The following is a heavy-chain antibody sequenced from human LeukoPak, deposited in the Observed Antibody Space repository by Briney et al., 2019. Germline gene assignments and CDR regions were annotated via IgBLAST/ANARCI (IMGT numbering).Heavy chain of an antibody. V-gene: IGHV3-7*03. Sequence: GGSLRLSCAASGFTFSSYWMSWVRQAPGKGLEWVANIKQDGSERYYIDSVKGRFTISRDNSKNTLYLQMNSLRADDTAVYYCARYAVVVYWGQGTLVTVSS. J-gene: IGHJ4*02. D-gene: IGHD3-22*01. CDR3: ARYAVVVY. CDR2: IKQDGSER. CDR1: GFTFSSYW.